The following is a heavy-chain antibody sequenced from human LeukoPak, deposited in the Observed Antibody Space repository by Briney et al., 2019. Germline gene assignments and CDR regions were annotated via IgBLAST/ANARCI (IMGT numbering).Heavy chain of an antibody. J-gene: IGHJ4*02. CDR3: ARELERQGDY. Sequence: GASVKVSCKASGYTFTSYAMHWVRQAPGQRLEWMGWINAGNGNTKYSRKFQGRVTITRDTSASTAYMELSSLRSEDTAVYYCARELERQGDYWGQGTLVTVSS. CDR1: GYTFTSYA. V-gene: IGHV1-3*01. CDR2: INAGNGNT. D-gene: IGHD1-1*01.